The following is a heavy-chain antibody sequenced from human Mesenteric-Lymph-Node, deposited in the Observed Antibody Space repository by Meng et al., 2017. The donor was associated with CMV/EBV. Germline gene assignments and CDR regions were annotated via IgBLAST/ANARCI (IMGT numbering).Heavy chain of an antibody. J-gene: IGHJ4*02. Sequence: ASGYTFIGYHVHWVRQARGRGLEWIGWINPNSGDTTYAQRFQGRVTMTSDTSINTAYMDLSRLRSDDTAVYYCARGLSRGRFVPDYWGQGTLVTVSS. CDR3: ARGLSRGRFVPDY. CDR1: GYTFIGYH. CDR2: INPNSGDT. V-gene: IGHV1-2*02. D-gene: IGHD3-10*01.